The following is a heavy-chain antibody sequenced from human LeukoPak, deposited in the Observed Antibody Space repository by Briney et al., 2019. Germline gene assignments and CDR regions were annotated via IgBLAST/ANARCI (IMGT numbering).Heavy chain of an antibody. CDR2: IYYSGST. V-gene: IGHV4-59*01. J-gene: IGHJ4*02. CDR1: GGSISSYY. Sequence: SETLSLTCTVSGGSISSYYWSWIRQPPGKGLEWIGYIYYSGSTNYNPSLKSRVTISVDTSKNQFSLKLSSVTAADTAVYYCARRRARAGITMIVVVTEFDYWGQGTLVTVSS. CDR3: ARRRARAGITMIVVVTEFDY. D-gene: IGHD3-22*01.